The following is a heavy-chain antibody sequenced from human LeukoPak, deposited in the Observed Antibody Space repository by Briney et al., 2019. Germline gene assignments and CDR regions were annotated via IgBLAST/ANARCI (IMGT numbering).Heavy chain of an antibody. CDR3: ARHECGGDCYYWFDP. V-gene: IGHV1-69*06. CDR2: IIPIFGTA. Sequence: SSVQVSCKASGGTFISYAISWVRQAPGQGLAWMGGIIPIFGTANYAQKFQGRVTITADKSTSTAYMELSSLRSEDTAVYYCARHECGGDCYYWFDPWGQGTLVTVSS. CDR1: GGTFISYA. J-gene: IGHJ5*02. D-gene: IGHD2-21*02.